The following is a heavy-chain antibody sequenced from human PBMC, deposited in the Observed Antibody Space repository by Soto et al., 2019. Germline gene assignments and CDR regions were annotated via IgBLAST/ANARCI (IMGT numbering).Heavy chain of an antibody. D-gene: IGHD3-3*01. V-gene: IGHV1-3*01. Sequence: ASVKVSCKASGFTFTSYAMHWLRPAPGQRLEWMGWINAGNGNTKYSQKFQGRVTITRDTSASTAYMELSSLRSEDTAVYYCARDPYDFWSGYFDYWGQGTLVTVSS. CDR1: GFTFTSYA. J-gene: IGHJ4*02. CDR2: INAGNGNT. CDR3: ARDPYDFWSGYFDY.